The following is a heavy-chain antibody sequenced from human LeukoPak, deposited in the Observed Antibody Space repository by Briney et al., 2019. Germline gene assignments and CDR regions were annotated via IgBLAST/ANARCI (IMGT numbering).Heavy chain of an antibody. CDR2: ISWNSGSI. D-gene: IGHD1-1*01. V-gene: IGHV3-9*03. Sequence: PGGSLRLSCAASGFTFDDYAMHWVRQAPGKGLEGVSGISWNSGSIVYADSVKGRFTISRDNAKNSLYLQMNSLRVEDMALYYCAKGTSSGNYYWIDYWGQGTLVTVSS. CDR3: AKGTSSGNYYWIDY. CDR1: GFTFDDYA. J-gene: IGHJ4*02.